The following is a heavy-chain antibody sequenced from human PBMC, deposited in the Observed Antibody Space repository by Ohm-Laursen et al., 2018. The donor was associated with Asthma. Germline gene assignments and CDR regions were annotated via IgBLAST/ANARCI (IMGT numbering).Heavy chain of an antibody. Sequence: SLRLSCTASGFTFSSYGMHWVRQAPGKGLAWVAVISYDGSNKYYADSVKGRFTISRDNSKNTLYLQMNSLRAEDTAVYYCAVDTAMGYGMDVWGQGTTVTVSS. J-gene: IGHJ6*02. D-gene: IGHD5-18*01. CDR3: AVDTAMGYGMDV. V-gene: IGHV3-30*03. CDR2: ISYDGSNK. CDR1: GFTFSSYG.